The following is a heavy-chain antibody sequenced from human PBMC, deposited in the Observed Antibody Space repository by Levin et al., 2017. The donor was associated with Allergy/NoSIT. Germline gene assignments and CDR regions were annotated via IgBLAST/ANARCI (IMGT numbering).Heavy chain of an antibody. CDR1: GGSISSGSYY. CDR3: ASMRWNARDSAFDI. D-gene: IGHD1-1*01. V-gene: IGHV4-31*03. J-gene: IGHJ3*02. CDR2: IYYTGSV. Sequence: SETLSLTCTVSGGSISSGSYYWSWLRQHPGKGLEWIGYIYYTGSVYYNPSLKSRVIISIDTSKNQFSLRLNSVTAADTAVYYCASMRWNARDSAFDIWGQGTMLTVSS.